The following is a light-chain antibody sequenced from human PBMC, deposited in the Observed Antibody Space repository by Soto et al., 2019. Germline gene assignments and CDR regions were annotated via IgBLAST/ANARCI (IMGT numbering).Light chain of an antibody. CDR1: EDSSSW. V-gene: IGKV1D-16*01. Sequence: DIQMTQSPSSLSASVGDRVTITCRSSEDSSSWLAWYQQKPGTAPKLLIYAASSLQSGVPSRFSGSGSGTEFTLTISSLQPDDFATYYCQQYNTYLWTFGQGTKVDIK. CDR3: QQYNTYLWT. CDR2: AAS. J-gene: IGKJ1*01.